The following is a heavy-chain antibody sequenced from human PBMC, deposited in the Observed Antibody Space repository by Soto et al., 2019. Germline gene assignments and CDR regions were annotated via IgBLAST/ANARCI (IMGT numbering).Heavy chain of an antibody. CDR1: GGSISSYY. D-gene: IGHD2-2*01. J-gene: IGHJ6*03. V-gene: IGHV4-59*01. Sequence: SETLSLTCTVSGGSISSYYWSWIRQPPGKGLEWIGYIYYSGSTNYNPSLKSRVTISVDTSKNQFSLKLSSVTAADTAVYYCARVVVVPAAPPAHYYYYMDVWGKGTKVTVSS. CDR2: IYYSGST. CDR3: ARVVVVPAAPPAHYYYYMDV.